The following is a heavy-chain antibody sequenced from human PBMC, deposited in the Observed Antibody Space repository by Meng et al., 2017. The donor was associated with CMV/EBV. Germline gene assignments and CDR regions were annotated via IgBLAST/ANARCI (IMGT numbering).Heavy chain of an antibody. CDR3: ARVPYCSSTSCYLWFDP. J-gene: IGHJ5*02. V-gene: IGHV1-2*02. CDR2: INPNSGGT. Sequence: ASVKVSCKASGYTFTSYDINWVRQATGQGLEWMGWINPNSGGTNYAQKFQGRVTMTRDTSISTAYMELSRLRSDDTAVYYCARVPYCSSTSCYLWFDPWGQGTLVTVSS. CDR1: GYTFTSYD. D-gene: IGHD2-2*01.